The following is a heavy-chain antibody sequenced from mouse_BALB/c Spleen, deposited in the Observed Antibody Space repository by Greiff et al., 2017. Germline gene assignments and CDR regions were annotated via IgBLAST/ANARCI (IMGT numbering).Heavy chain of an antibody. CDR2: IDPYNGGT. J-gene: IGHJ4*01. CDR1: GYAFTSYN. V-gene: IGHV1S135*01. Sequence: EVQVVESGPELVKPGASVKVSCKASGYAFTSYNMYWVKQSHGKSLEWIGYIDPYNGGTSYNQKFKGKATLTVDKSSSTAYMHLNSLTSEDSAVYYCARGTARAYYYAMDYWGQGTSVTVSS. CDR3: ARGTARAYYYAMDY. D-gene: IGHD3-2*01.